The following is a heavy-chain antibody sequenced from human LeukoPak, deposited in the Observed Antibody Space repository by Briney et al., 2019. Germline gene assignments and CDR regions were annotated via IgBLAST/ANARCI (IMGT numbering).Heavy chain of an antibody. V-gene: IGHV3-23*01. Sequence: GGSLRLSCAASGFTFSSYAMSWVRQAPGKGLEWVATIGSGADLFYAESVKGRFTISRDDPRHTVWLQMNSLRAEDTALYYCAKDWTPHNRVYDCLDAWGQGTQVTVSS. CDR3: AKDWTPHNRVYDCLDA. CDR1: GFTFSSYA. CDR2: IGSGADL. J-gene: IGHJ5*02. D-gene: IGHD3-16*01.